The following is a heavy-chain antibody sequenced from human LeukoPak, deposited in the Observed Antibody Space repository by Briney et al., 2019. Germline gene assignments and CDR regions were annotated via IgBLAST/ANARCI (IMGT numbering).Heavy chain of an antibody. D-gene: IGHD6-13*01. CDR3: AKGGGQQLPWAAFDI. Sequence: GGSLRLSCAASGFTFSSYGMHWVRQAPGKGLEWVAVIWYDGSNKYYADSVKGRFTISRDNSKNTLYPQMNSLRAEDTAVYYCAKGGGQQLPWAAFDIWGQGTMVTVSS. CDR1: GFTFSSYG. CDR2: IWYDGSNK. V-gene: IGHV3-33*06. J-gene: IGHJ3*02.